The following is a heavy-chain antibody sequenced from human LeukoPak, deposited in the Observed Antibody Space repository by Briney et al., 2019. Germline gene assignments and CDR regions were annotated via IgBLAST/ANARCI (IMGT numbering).Heavy chain of an antibody. J-gene: IGHJ4*02. V-gene: IGHV3-23*01. CDR1: GFTFSNYD. Sequence: GGSLRLSCAASGFTFSNYDMNWVRQAPGKGLEWVSAISGSGDITYYADSVKGRFTISRDNSKNTLYLQMNSLRAEDTAVYYCARDLGSSWDYFDYWGQGTLVTVSS. D-gene: IGHD6-13*01. CDR2: ISGSGDIT. CDR3: ARDLGSSWDYFDY.